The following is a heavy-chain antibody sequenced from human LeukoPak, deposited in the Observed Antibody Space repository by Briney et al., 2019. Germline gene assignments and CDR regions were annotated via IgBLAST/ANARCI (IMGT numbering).Heavy chain of an antibody. D-gene: IGHD5-12*01. V-gene: IGHV3-74*01. J-gene: IGHJ4*02. CDR3: ARGGEGYNGPGFN. Sequence: PGGSLRLSCAASGFTFSSHWMHWVRQAPGKGLVWVSRMNTDGSSINYADSVKGRFTTSRDNAKNTLYLQMNSLRAEDTAVYYCARGGEGYNGPGFNWGQGTLVTVSS. CDR2: MNTDGSSI. CDR1: GFTFSSHW.